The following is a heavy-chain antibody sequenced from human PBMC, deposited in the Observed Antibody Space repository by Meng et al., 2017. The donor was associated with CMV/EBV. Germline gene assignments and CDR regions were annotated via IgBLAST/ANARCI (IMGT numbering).Heavy chain of an antibody. Sequence: LSLTCAASGFTFSSYSMNWARQAPGKGLEWVSSISSSNSYIYYADSVKGRFTISRDNAKNSLYLQMNSLRAEDTAVYYCARAVAGNFDYWGQGTLVTVSS. CDR2: ISSSNSYI. J-gene: IGHJ4*02. V-gene: IGHV3-21*01. D-gene: IGHD6-19*01. CDR3: ARAVAGNFDY. CDR1: GFTFSSYS.